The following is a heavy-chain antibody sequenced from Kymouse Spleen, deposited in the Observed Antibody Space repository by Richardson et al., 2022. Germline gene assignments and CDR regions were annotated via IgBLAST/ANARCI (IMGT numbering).Heavy chain of an antibody. Sequence: QVQLQQWGAGLLKPSETLSLTCAVYGGSFSGYYWSWIRQPPGKGLEWIGEINHSGSTNYNPSLKSRVTISVDTSKNQFSLKLSSVTAADTAVYYCHGSGSYGYYGMDVWGQGTTVTVSS. V-gene: IGHV4-34*01. CDR1: GGSFSGYY. J-gene: IGHJ6*02. CDR2: INHSGST. D-gene: IGHD3-10*01. CDR3: HGSGSYGYYGMDV.